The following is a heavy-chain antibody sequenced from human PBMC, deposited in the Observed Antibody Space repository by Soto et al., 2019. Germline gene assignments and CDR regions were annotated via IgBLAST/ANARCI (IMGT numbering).Heavy chain of an antibody. D-gene: IGHD2-15*01. V-gene: IGHV1-8*01. CDR3: ARVSRCSGGSCYGGWFDP. Sequence: QVPLVQSGAEVKKPGASVKVSCKASGYTFTSYDINWVRQATGQGLEWMGWMNPNSGNTGYAQKFQGRVTITRNTSISTAYMELSSLRSEDTAVYYCARVSRCSGGSCYGGWFDPWGQGTLVTVSS. CDR2: MNPNSGNT. CDR1: GYTFTSYD. J-gene: IGHJ5*02.